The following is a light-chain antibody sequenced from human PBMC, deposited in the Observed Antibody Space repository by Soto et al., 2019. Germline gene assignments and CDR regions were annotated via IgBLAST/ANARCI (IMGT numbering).Light chain of an antibody. J-gene: IGLJ1*01. CDR3: QSYDSSLSGTRV. Sequence: QSVLTQPPSVSGAPGQRVTISCTGSSSNIGAGYDVHWYQQLPGTAPKLLIYGNSNRPSGVPDRVSGSKSGTSATLAITGLQAEDDADYYCQSYDSSLSGTRVFGTGTKLTVL. CDR1: SSNIGAGYD. V-gene: IGLV1-40*01. CDR2: GNS.